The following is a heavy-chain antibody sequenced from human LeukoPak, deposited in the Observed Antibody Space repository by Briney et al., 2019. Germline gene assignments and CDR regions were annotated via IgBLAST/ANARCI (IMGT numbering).Heavy chain of an antibody. Sequence: VKVSCKASGYTFTSYDINWVRQAPGQGLEWMGGIIPIFGTANYAQKFQGRVTITADESTSTAYMELSSLRSEDTAVYYCARGDCSSTSCYGLVSYWGQGTLVTVSS. D-gene: IGHD2-2*01. V-gene: IGHV1-69*13. CDR1: GYTFTSYD. CDR2: IIPIFGTA. CDR3: ARGDCSSTSCYGLVSY. J-gene: IGHJ4*02.